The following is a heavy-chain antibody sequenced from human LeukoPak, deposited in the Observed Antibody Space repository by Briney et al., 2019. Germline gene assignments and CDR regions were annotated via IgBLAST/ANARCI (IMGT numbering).Heavy chain of an antibody. CDR3: ARDHRNYYDSSGRMGDYRFDP. D-gene: IGHD3-22*01. V-gene: IGHV3-66*01. Sequence: GGSLRLSCAASGFTVSSNYMSWVRQAPGKGLEWVSVIYSGGSTYYADSVKGRFTISRDNSKNTLYLQMNSLRAEDTAVYYCARDHRNYYDSSGRMGDYRFDPWGQGTLVTVSS. J-gene: IGHJ5*02. CDR1: GFTVSSNY. CDR2: IYSGGST.